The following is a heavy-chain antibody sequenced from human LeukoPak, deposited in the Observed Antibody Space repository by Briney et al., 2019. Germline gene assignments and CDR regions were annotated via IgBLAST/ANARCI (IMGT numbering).Heavy chain of an antibody. CDR1: GFSISSGHY. CDR2: VYQSGTT. V-gene: IGHV4-38-2*02. D-gene: IGHD5-18*01. Sequence: PSETLSLTCTVSGFSISSGHYWGWVRQPPGAGLEWIGSVYQSGTTYYNPSLKSRVTTSVDMSKDQFSLRLRPVTAADTAVYYCARIFIRNGYSSYFDCWGQGTLVTVSS. CDR3: ARIFIRNGYSSYFDC. J-gene: IGHJ4*02.